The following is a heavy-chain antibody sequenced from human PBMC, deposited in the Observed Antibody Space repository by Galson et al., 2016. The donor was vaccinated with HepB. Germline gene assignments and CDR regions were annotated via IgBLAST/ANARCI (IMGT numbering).Heavy chain of an antibody. V-gene: IGHV1-8*01. D-gene: IGHD4-11*01. CDR3: ARALSPPNDYGNPYYFDS. CDR2: MKPRSGNT. Sequence: SVKVSCKASGYLFNSYDINWMRQATGQGLEWMGWMKPRSGNTVYAQKFQDRVTMTRETSITTAYLELTSLSPEDTAVYFCARALSPPNDYGNPYYFDSWGQGTLVTVSS. J-gene: IGHJ4*02. CDR1: GYLFNSYD.